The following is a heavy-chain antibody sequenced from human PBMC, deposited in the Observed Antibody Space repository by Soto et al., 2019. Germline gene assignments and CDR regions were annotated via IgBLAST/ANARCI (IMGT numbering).Heavy chain of an antibody. Sequence: QVQLQESGPGLVKPSETLSLTCTVSGGSISSYYWSWIRQPAGKGLEWIGRIYTSGSTNYNPSLQSRVTMSVDTSKNQFSLKLSSVTAADTAVYYCARDGERRALYCYGMDVWGQGTTVTVSS. J-gene: IGHJ6*02. CDR2: IYTSGST. V-gene: IGHV4-4*07. CDR3: ARDGERRALYCYGMDV. CDR1: GGSISSYY.